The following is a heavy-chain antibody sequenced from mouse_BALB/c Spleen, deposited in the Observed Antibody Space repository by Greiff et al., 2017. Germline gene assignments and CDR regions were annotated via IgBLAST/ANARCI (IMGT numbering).Heavy chain of an antibody. D-gene: IGHD2-12*01. V-gene: IGHV5-17*02. Sequence: EVKLMESGGGLVQPGGSRKLSCAASGFTFSSFGMHWVRQAPEKGLEWVAYISSGSSTIYYADTVKGRFTISRDNPKNTLFLQMTSLRSEDTAMYYCARDDNYFDDWGQGTTLTVSS. CDR2: ISSGSSTI. CDR3: ARDDNYFDD. CDR1: GFTFSSFG. J-gene: IGHJ2*01.